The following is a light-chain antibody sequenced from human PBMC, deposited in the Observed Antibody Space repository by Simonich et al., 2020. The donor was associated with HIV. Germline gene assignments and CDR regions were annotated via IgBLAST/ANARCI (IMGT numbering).Light chain of an antibody. Sequence: QAVVIQEPSLTVSPGGTVTLTCGSSTVAVTFGHYPYWFQQKPGQAPLTLIYNTNNNHSWTPARFSGSLLGGKAALTLSGAQPEDEADYYCFLSYGAAREVFGGGTKLTVL. CDR3: FLSYGAAREV. J-gene: IGLJ3*02. CDR2: NTN. V-gene: IGLV7-46*01. CDR1: TVAVTFGHY.